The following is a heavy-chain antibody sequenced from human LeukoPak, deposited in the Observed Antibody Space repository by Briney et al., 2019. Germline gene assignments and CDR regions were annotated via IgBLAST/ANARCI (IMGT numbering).Heavy chain of an antibody. CDR2: ISYDGSNK. Sequence: PGGSLGLSCAASGFTFSSYGMHWVRQAPGKGLEWVAVISYDGSNKYYADSVKGRFTISRDNSKNTLYLQMNSLRAEDTAVYYCAKDLGRSYWGQGTLVTVSS. V-gene: IGHV3-30*18. D-gene: IGHD2-15*01. J-gene: IGHJ4*02. CDR1: GFTFSSYG. CDR3: AKDLGRSY.